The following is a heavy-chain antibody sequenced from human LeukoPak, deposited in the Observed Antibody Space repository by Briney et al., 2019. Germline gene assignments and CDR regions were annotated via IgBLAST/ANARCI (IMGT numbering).Heavy chain of an antibody. CDR3: AKGLDYDILTGPSLAFDI. D-gene: IGHD3-9*01. Sequence: GGSLRLSCAASGFTFSSYAMSWVRQAPGKGLEWVSAISGSGSSTYYADSVKGRFTISRDNSKNTLYLQMNSLRAEDTAVYYCAKGLDYDILTGPSLAFDIWGQGTMVTVSS. J-gene: IGHJ3*02. V-gene: IGHV3-23*01. CDR2: ISGSGSST. CDR1: GFTFSSYA.